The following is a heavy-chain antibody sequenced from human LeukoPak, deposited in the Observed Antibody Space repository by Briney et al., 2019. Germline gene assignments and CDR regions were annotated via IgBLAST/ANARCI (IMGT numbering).Heavy chain of an antibody. D-gene: IGHD3-16*02. CDR3: SGRISFGGLVAN. CDR1: GDSISSRNYY. Sequence: AETLSHTYTICGDSISSRNYYWGWIRQPPGKGLEWIESIYFSGSTYKNPSLKNRVTISVETSKNQFSLNLRSVTAAYTAVYFCSGRISFGGLVANWGQGTLVTVSS. J-gene: IGHJ4*02. V-gene: IGHV4-39*01. CDR2: IYFSGST.